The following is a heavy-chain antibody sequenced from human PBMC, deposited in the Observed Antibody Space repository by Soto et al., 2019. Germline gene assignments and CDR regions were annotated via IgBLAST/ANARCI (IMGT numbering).Heavy chain of an antibody. D-gene: IGHD3-22*01. Sequence: GGSLRLSCAASGFTFSSYAMHWVRQAPGKGLEWVAVISYDGSNKYYADSVKGRFTISRDNSKNTLYVQMNSLRGEDTAVYYCARVLGGYYYDSSGYYYGMDVWGQGTTVTVSS. CDR3: ARVLGGYYYDSSGYYYGMDV. CDR1: GFTFSSYA. CDR2: ISYDGSNK. J-gene: IGHJ6*02. V-gene: IGHV3-30-3*01.